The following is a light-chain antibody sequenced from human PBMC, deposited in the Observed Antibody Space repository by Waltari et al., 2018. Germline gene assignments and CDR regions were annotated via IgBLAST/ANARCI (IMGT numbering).Light chain of an antibody. CDR2: DVT. CDR1: SSDVGGYNY. V-gene: IGLV2-8*01. Sequence: QSALTQPPSASGSPGQSVTISCTGTSSDVGGYNYVSWYQQHPGKVPKVIIYDVTKRPSGVPDRFSGSKSGNTASLTVSGLQAEDEADYYCTSYAGSNNYVFGTGTKVTVL. J-gene: IGLJ1*01. CDR3: TSYAGSNNYV.